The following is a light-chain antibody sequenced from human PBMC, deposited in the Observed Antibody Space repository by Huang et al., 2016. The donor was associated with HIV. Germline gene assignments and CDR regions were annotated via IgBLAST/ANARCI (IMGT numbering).Light chain of an antibody. CDR1: QSVSTN. Sequence: IVMTQTPATLPVSPGGRATLSCRASQSVSTNLAWYQQKPGQTPRLIIYGSTTRATGVPARFSGSGSGTDFTLTINSLQSEDFGIYYCQQYNSWHLTFGGGTKV. J-gene: IGKJ4*01. CDR3: QQYNSWHLT. CDR2: GST. V-gene: IGKV3-15*01.